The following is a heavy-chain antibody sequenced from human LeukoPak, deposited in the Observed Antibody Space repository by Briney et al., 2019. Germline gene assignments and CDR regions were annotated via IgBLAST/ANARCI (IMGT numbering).Heavy chain of an antibody. D-gene: IGHD6-6*01. CDR3: AHRRPGYYFDY. Sequence: SGPTLVNPTQTLTLTCTFSGFSLSTSGMGVGWIRQPPGKALEWLALIYWDDDKRYSPSLKSRLTITKDTSKNQVVLIMSNMDPVDTATYYCAHRRPGYYFDYWGQVALVTVSS. CDR1: GFSLSTSGMG. CDR2: IYWDDDK. V-gene: IGHV2-5*02. J-gene: IGHJ4*02.